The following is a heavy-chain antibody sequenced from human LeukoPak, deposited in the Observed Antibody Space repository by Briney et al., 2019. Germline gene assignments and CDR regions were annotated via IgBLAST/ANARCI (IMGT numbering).Heavy chain of an antibody. Sequence: SETLSLTCTVSGGSISSYYWSWIRQPAGKGLEWIGRIYTSGSTNYNPSLKSRVTMSVDTSKNQFSLKLSSVTAADTAVYYCARVGGAMTTVTRGAFDIWGQGTMVTVSS. CDR2: IYTSGST. V-gene: IGHV4-4*07. CDR3: ARVGGAMTTVTRGAFDI. CDR1: GGSISSYY. J-gene: IGHJ3*02. D-gene: IGHD4-11*01.